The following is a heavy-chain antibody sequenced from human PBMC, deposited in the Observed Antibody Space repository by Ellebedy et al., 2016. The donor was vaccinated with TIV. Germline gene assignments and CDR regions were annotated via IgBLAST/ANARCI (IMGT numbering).Heavy chain of an antibody. D-gene: IGHD4-23*01. CDR1: GFTFSSYS. V-gene: IGHV3-21*01. CDR3: AREPAHDYGGNDAFDI. J-gene: IGHJ3*02. CDR2: ISSSSSYI. Sequence: GESLKISCAASGFTFSSYSMNWVRQAPGKGLEWVSSISSSSSYIYYADSVKGRFTISRDNAKNSLYLQMNSLRAEDTAVYYCAREPAHDYGGNDAFDIWGQGTMVTVSS.